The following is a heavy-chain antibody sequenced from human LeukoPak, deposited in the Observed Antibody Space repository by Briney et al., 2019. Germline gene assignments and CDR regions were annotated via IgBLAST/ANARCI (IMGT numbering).Heavy chain of an antibody. Sequence: SGGSLRLSCAASGFTFSSYSMNWVRQAPGKGLEWVSSISSSSSYIYYADSVKGQFTISRDNAKNLLYLQMNSLRAEDTAVYYCARGASRGYSYGPYDYYYYYMDVWGKGTTVTVSS. CDR3: ARGASRGYSYGPYDYYYYYMDV. CDR2: ISSSSSYI. V-gene: IGHV3-21*06. J-gene: IGHJ6*03. CDR1: GFTFSSYS. D-gene: IGHD5-18*01.